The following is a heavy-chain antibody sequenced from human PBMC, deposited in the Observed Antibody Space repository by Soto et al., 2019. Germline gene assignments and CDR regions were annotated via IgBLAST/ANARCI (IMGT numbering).Heavy chain of an antibody. J-gene: IGHJ4*02. CDR3: ARGRSITMVRGVIPPYYFDY. CDR1: GGTFSSYA. Sequence: GASVKVSCKASGGTFSSYAISWVRQAPGQGLEWMGGIIPIFGTANYAQKFQGRVTITADKSTSTAYMEMSSLRSEDTAVYYCARGRSITMVRGVIPPYYFDYWGQGTLVTVSP. D-gene: IGHD3-10*01. V-gene: IGHV1-69*06. CDR2: IIPIFGTA.